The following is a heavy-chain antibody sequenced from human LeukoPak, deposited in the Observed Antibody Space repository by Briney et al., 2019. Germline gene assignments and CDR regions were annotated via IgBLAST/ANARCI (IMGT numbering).Heavy chain of an antibody. V-gene: IGHV3-30*18. CDR3: AKGRVAGTNYFDY. CDR2: ISYDGRKT. J-gene: IGHJ4*02. CDR1: GFTFSSYW. Sequence: GGSLRLSCVASGFTFSSYWMSWVRQAPGKGLQWVAVISYDGRKTLYADSVKGRFTISRDNSKNTLYLQMNSLRVEDTAVYYCAKGRVAGTNYFDYWGQGTLVTVSS. D-gene: IGHD6-19*01.